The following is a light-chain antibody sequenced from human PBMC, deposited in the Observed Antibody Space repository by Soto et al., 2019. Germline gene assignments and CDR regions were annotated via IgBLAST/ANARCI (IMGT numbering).Light chain of an antibody. V-gene: IGKV3D-15*01. J-gene: IGKJ2*01. Sequence: EVVMTQSPATLSVSAGERATLSCRASQSVSSYLAWYQQKPGQAPRVLIYGASKRATGIPDRFSGSGSGTDFSLTISRLEPEDFAVYYCHQYDNAPQTYGQGTKVDIK. CDR2: GAS. CDR1: QSVSSY. CDR3: HQYDNAPQT.